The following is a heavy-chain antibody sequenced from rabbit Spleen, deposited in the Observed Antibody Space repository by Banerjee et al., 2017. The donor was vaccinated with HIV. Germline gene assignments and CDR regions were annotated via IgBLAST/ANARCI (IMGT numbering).Heavy chain of an antibody. CDR1: GLDFSSSYW. CDR3: ARDSGSSFSSYGMDL. V-gene: IGHV1S45*01. Sequence: QEQLVESGGGLVQPEGSLTLTCTASGLDFSSSYWICWVRQAPGKGLEWIACIEGGSSAFSYFASWAKGRFTISKTSSTTVTLQMTSLTAADTATYFCARDSGSSFSSYGMDLWGQGTLVTVS. D-gene: IGHD8-1*01. J-gene: IGHJ6*01. CDR2: IEGGSSAFS.